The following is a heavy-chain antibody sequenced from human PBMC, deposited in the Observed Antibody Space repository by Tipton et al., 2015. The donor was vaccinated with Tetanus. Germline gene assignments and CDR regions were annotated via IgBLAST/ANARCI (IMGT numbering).Heavy chain of an antibody. CDR2: FWYGGNT. J-gene: IGHJ4*02. Sequence: SLRLSCAASGFSVSSSYMSWVRRAPGKGLECVAGFWYGGNTNYADSVKSRFIISRDSSKNTFFLQMNSLRAEDTAVYYCAREAVSGYDPRFDYWGQGTLVTVSS. D-gene: IGHD5-12*01. CDR3: AREAVSGYDPRFDY. V-gene: IGHV3-66*01. CDR1: GFSVSSSY.